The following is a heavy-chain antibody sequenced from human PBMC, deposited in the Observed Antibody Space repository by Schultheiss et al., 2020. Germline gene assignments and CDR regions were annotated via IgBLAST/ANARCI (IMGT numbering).Heavy chain of an antibody. Sequence: SATLSLTCTVSGGSVSSGSYYWSWIRQPPGKGLEWIGEIYHSGSTNYNPSLKSRVTISVDKSKNQFSLKLSSVTAADTAVYYCAKDATVTTISDYFDYWGEGTLVNGYS. CDR2: IYHSGST. D-gene: IGHD4-11*01. V-gene: IGHV4-61*01. J-gene: IGHJ4*02. CDR3: AKDATVTTISDYFDY. CDR1: GGSVSSGSYY.